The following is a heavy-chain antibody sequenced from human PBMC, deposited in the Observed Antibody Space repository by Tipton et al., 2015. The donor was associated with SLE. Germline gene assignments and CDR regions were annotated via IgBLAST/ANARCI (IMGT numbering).Heavy chain of an antibody. Sequence: TLSLTCTVSGGSISSGSYYWSWIRQPAGKGLEWIGRIYTSGSTNYNPSLKSRVTISVDTSKNQFSLKLGSVTAADTAVYYCATASSSQAYYFDYWGQGTLVTVSS. J-gene: IGHJ4*02. CDR2: IYTSGST. V-gene: IGHV4-61*02. D-gene: IGHD6-6*01. CDR3: ATASSSQAYYFDY. CDR1: GGSISSGSYY.